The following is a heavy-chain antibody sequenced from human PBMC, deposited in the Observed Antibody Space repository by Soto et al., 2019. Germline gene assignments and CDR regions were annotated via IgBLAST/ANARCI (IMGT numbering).Heavy chain of an antibody. V-gene: IGHV1-69*13. J-gene: IGHJ4*02. CDR2: IIPIFGTA. Sequence: ASVKVSCKASGGTFSSYAISWVRQAPGQGLEWMGGIIPIFGTANYAQKFQGRVTITADESTSTAYMELSSLRSEDTAVYYCARVYKSKYYYGSGNYFDYWGQGTLVTVSS. CDR1: GGTFSSYA. D-gene: IGHD3-10*01. CDR3: ARVYKSKYYYGSGNYFDY.